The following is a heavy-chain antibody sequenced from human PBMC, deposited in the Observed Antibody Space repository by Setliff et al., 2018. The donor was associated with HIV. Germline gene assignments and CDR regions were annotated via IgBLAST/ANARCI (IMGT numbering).Heavy chain of an antibody. CDR3: ARGARLLAAYSDRWDYFYMAG. D-gene: IGHD1-26*01. V-gene: IGHV4-34*01. CDR2: INHSGST. J-gene: IGHJ6*03. CDR1: GGSFTDYY. Sequence: SETLSLTCAVFGGSFTDYYWIWIRQPPGKGLEWIGEINHSGSTHYNPSLKSRFIISVDTSKNRFSLKVNSMTAADTAVYYCARGARLLAAYSDRWDYFYMAGWGKGTTVTVSS.